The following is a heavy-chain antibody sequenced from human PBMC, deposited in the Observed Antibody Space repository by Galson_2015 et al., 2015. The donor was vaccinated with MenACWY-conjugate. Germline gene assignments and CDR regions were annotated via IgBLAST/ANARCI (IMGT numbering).Heavy chain of an antibody. Sequence: SLRLSCAASGFTFSSYAMSWVRQAPGKGLEWVSAVSGSGGSTYYADSVKGRFTTSRDNSKNTLYLQMNSLRAEDTAVYYCATPIVVVVAAVNDYWGQGTLVTVSS. CDR1: GFTFSSYA. D-gene: IGHD2-15*01. J-gene: IGHJ4*02. CDR2: VSGSGGST. V-gene: IGHV3-23*01. CDR3: ATPIVVVVAAVNDY.